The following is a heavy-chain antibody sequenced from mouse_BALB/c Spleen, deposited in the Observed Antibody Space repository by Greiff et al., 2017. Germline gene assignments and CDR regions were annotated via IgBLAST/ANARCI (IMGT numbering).Heavy chain of an antibody. CDR2: IRNKANGYTT. Sequence: EVQLVESGGGLVQPGGSLRLSCATSGFTFTDYYMSWVRQPPGKALEWLGFIRNKANGYTTEYSASVKGRFTISRDNSQSILYLQMNTLRAEDSATYDCARDGGFAYWGQGTLVTVSA. CDR3: ARDGGFAY. V-gene: IGHV7-3*02. J-gene: IGHJ3*01. CDR1: GFTFTDYY.